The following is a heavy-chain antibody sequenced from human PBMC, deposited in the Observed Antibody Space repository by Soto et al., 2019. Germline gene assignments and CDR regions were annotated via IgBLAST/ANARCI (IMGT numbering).Heavy chain of an antibody. CDR2: ISYDGSNK. CDR1: GFTFSSYA. J-gene: IGHJ4*02. V-gene: IGHV3-30-3*01. Sequence: QVQLVESGGGVVQPGRSLRLSCGASGFTFSSYAMHWVRQAPGKGLEWVAVISYDGSNKYYADSVKGRFTISRDNSKNTLYLQMNSLRADDTAVYYCARDYISGLDYWGQGTLVTVSS. D-gene: IGHD3-9*01. CDR3: ARDYISGLDY.